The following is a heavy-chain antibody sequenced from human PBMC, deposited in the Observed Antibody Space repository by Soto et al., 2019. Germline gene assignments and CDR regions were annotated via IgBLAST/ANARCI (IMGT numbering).Heavy chain of an antibody. Sequence: SVKVSCKASGGTFSSYTISWVRQAPGQGLEWMGRIIPILGIANYAQKFQGRVTITADKSTSTAYMELNSLRAEDTAVYYCARDLGIVVRGIFGVVRHIREYFDYWGQGTLVTVSS. D-gene: IGHD3-3*01. CDR1: GGTFSSYT. V-gene: IGHV1-69*04. CDR2: IIPILGIA. J-gene: IGHJ4*02. CDR3: ARDLGIVVRGIFGVVRHIREYFDY.